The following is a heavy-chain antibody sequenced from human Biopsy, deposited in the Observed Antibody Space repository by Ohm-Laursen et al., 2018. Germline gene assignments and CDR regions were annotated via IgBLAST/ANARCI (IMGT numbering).Heavy chain of an antibody. D-gene: IGHD3-22*01. CDR1: GGSVSDSFHF. V-gene: IGHV4-61*01. CDR2: AYYSGTT. CDR3: ARDYDTSGYYYVS. J-gene: IGHJ5*02. Sequence: GTLSLTCAVSGGSVSDSFHFWSWIRQPPGTGLEWIGNAYYSGTTNYNPSLKSRVTVSIDTSKNQFSLKLNSVTAADTAVYYCARDYDTSGYYYVSWGQGTLVTVSS.